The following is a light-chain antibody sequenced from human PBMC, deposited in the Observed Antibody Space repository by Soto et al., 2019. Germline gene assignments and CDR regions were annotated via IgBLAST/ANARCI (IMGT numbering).Light chain of an antibody. CDR2: DAS. CDR1: QSISSW. Sequence: IKRNQSLSTLSSSLRDRVSVTCRASQSISSWLAWYQQKPGKAPKLRIYDASSLESGVPSRFSGSGSGTEFTLTISSLHPDDFATYYCQQYNSYSPTFGQGTKV. CDR3: QQYNSYSPT. V-gene: IGKV1-5*01. J-gene: IGKJ1*01.